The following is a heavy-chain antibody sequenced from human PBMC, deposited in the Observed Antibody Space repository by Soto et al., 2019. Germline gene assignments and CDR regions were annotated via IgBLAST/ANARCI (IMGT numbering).Heavy chain of an antibody. CDR2: ISAYNGNT. CDR3: ARDAPPADY. CDR1: GYTFTSYS. J-gene: IGHJ4*02. V-gene: IGHV1-18*04. Sequence: QVQLVQSGAEVKKPGASVKVSCKASGYTFTSYSISWVRQAPGQGLEWMGWISAYNGNTNYAQMLQGRVTMTTDTSTNTAHRELRSLRSDDTAVYYGARDAPPADYWGQGTLVTVSS.